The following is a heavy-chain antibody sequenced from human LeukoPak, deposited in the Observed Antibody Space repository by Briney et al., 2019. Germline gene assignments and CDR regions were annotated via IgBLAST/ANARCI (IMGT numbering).Heavy chain of an antibody. CDR1: GFTFSSYW. Sequence: PEGSLRLSCAASGFTFSSYWMSWVRQAPGKGLEWVANIKPDGSEEYYVDSVKGRFTLSRDDAKSSLYLQMNSLRAEDTAVYYCARGASWSFDYWGQGTLVTVSS. J-gene: IGHJ4*02. D-gene: IGHD6-13*01. CDR3: ARGASWSFDY. CDR2: IKPDGSEE. V-gene: IGHV3-7*05.